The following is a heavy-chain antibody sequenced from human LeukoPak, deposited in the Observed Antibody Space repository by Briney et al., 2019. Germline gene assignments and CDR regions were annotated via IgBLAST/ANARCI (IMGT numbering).Heavy chain of an antibody. D-gene: IGHD4-17*01. CDR3: ARDLLGTVTTFHAFDI. J-gene: IGHJ3*02. CDR1: GFTFSSYS. V-gene: IGHV3-21*01. CDR2: ISSSSSYI. Sequence: GGSLRLSCAASGFTFSSYSMNWVRQAPGKRLEWVSPISSSSSYIYYADSVKGRFTISRDNAKNSLYLQMNSLRAEDTAVYYCARDLLGTVTTFHAFDIWGQGTIVTVSS.